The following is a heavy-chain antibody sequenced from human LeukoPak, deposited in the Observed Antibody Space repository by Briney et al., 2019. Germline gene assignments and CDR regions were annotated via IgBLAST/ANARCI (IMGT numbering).Heavy chain of an antibody. CDR2: IYHSGST. D-gene: IGHD5-18*01. V-gene: IGHV4-38-2*02. CDR1: GYSISSGYY. CDR3: ARGARYSYGGAFNDAFDI. J-gene: IGHJ3*02. Sequence: KSSETLSLTCTVSGYSISSGYYWGWIRQPPGKGLEWIGSIYHSGSTNYNPSLKSRVTISVDTSKNQFSLKLSSVTAADTAVYYCARGARYSYGGAFNDAFDIWGQGTMVTVSS.